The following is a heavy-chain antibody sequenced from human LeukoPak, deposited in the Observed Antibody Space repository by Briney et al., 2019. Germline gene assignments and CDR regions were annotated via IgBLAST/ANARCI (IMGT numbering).Heavy chain of an antibody. CDR1: GGTISSSGYY. D-gene: IGHD2-15*01. CDR2: IFYTGST. V-gene: IGHV4-39*01. CDR3: ARHGGGDIVVVVGPTLDAFDI. J-gene: IGHJ3*02. Sequence: PSETLSLTCTVSGGTISSSGYYWGWIRQPPGKGLEWIGSIFYTGSTHYNPSLKSRVTISVDTSKNQFSLGLSSVTAADTAVYYCARHGGGDIVVVVGPTLDAFDIWGQGTMVTVSS.